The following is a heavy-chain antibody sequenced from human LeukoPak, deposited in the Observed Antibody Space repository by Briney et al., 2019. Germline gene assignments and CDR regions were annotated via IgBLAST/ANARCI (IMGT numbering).Heavy chain of an antibody. J-gene: IGHJ4*02. CDR2: IYYSGST. D-gene: IGHD2-15*01. Sequence: SETLSLTCNVSGASISNYYWSWIRQSPGKGLEWIGFIYYSGSTNYNPSLESRVTISFDTSRNYFSLKLSSVTAPDTAVYYCASTGYCIGGSCYSNYFDHWGQGTLGTVSS. CDR1: GASISNYY. CDR3: ASTGYCIGGSCYSNYFDH. V-gene: IGHV4-59*01.